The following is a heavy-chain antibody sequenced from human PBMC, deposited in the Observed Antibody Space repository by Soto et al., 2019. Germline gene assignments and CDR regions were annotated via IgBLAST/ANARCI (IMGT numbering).Heavy chain of an antibody. V-gene: IGHV1-3*01. CDR1: GGTVGSYA. CDR2: ISPDNGNT. J-gene: IGHJ5*02. D-gene: IGHD2-15*01. CDR3: ARGIATGQLDH. Sequence: ASVQVSLTASGGTVGSYAIRWLRQAPGQGLEWMGGISPDNGNTKSSQKFQDRVIITRDTSASTAYMDLSSLRSEDTAVYYCARGIATGQLDHWGQGTMVTVSS.